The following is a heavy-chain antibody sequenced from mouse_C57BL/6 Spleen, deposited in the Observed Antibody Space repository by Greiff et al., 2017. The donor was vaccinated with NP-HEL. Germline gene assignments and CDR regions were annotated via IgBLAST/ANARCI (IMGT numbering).Heavy chain of an antibody. CDR2: INPYNGGT. CDR3: ARRGGPYYFDY. Sequence: EVKLQESGPVLVKPGASVKMSCKASGYTFTDYYMNWVKQSHGKSLEWIGVINPYNGGTSYNQKFKGKATLTVDKSSSTAYMELNSLTSEDSAVYYCARRGGPYYFDYWGQGTTLTVSS. V-gene: IGHV1-19*01. CDR1: GYTFTDYY. J-gene: IGHJ2*01.